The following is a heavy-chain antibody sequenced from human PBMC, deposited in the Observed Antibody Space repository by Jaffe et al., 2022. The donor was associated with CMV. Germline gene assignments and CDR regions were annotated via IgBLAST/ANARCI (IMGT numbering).Heavy chain of an antibody. Sequence: QVQLQQWGAGLLKPSETLSLTCAVYGGSFSGYYWSWIRQPPGKGLEWIGEINHSGSTNYNPSLKSRVTISVDTSKNQFSLKLSSVTAADTAVYYCARESDSSGYYYTLNWFDPWGQGTLVTVSS. D-gene: IGHD3-22*01. CDR3: ARESDSSGYYYTLNWFDP. V-gene: IGHV4-34*01. CDR2: INHSGST. CDR1: GGSFSGYY. J-gene: IGHJ5*02.